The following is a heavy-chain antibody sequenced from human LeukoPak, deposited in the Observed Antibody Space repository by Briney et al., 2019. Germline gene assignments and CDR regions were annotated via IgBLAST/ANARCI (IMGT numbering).Heavy chain of an antibody. Sequence: SETLSLTCAVYGGSFSGYYWSWIRQPPGKGLEWIGEINHSGSTNYNPSLKSRVTISVDTSKNQFSLKLSPVTAADTAVYYCARLGQLWPWLGYYFDYWGQGTLVTVSS. CDR1: GGSFSGYY. D-gene: IGHD5-18*01. V-gene: IGHV4-34*01. CDR3: ARLGQLWPWLGYYFDY. CDR2: INHSGST. J-gene: IGHJ4*02.